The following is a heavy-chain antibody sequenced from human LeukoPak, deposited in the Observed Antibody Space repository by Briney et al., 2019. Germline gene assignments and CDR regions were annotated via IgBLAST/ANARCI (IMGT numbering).Heavy chain of an antibody. Sequence: PSETLSLTCTVSGGSISSYYWSWMRQPPGKGLEWIGYIYYSGSTNYNPSLKSRVTISVDTSKNQFSLKLSSVTAADTAVYYCARLNYYDSSGYYHNFDYWGQGTLVTVSS. CDR3: ARLNYYDSSGYYHNFDY. J-gene: IGHJ4*02. D-gene: IGHD3-22*01. CDR1: GGSISSYY. CDR2: IYYSGST. V-gene: IGHV4-59*08.